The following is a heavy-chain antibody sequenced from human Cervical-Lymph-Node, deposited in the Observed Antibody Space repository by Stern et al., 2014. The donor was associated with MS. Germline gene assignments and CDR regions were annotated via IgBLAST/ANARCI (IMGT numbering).Heavy chain of an antibody. CDR2: ISFDGSNK. Sequence: QVQLVESGGGVVQPGRSLRLSCAASGFTFSSYSMHWVRQAPGKGLEWVADISFDGSNKRHGDSVRGRFTISRDNFKNTLYLQMNSLRDEDTALYYCVRERSGRSHYGLDVWGPGTTVTVSS. CDR3: VRERSGRSHYGLDV. D-gene: IGHD1-26*01. V-gene: IGHV3-30-3*01. CDR1: GFTFSSYS. J-gene: IGHJ6*02.